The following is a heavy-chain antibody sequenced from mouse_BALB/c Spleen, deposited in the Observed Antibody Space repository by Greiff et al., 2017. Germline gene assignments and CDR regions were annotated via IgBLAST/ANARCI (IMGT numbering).Heavy chain of an antibody. D-gene: IGHD1-2*01. Sequence: EVQVVESGGGLVKPGASVKLSCTASGFNIKDTYMHWVKQRPEQGLEWIGRIDPANGNTKYDPKFQGKATITADTSSNTAYLQLSSLTSEDTAVYYCARWGYYGYVEYYFDYWGQGTTLTVSS. CDR3: ARWGYYGYVEYYFDY. J-gene: IGHJ2*01. CDR1: GFNIKDTY. CDR2: IDPANGNT. V-gene: IGHV14-3*02.